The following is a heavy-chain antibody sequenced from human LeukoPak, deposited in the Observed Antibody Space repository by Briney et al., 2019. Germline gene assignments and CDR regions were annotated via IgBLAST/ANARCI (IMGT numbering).Heavy chain of an antibody. CDR3: ARVTGYMIGDYFDY. D-gene: IGHD3-22*01. Sequence: PSQTLSLTCTVSGGSISSRSYCWSWIRQPPGKGLEWIGYIYYSGSTNYNPSLKSRVTISVETSKNQFSLKLSSVTAADTAVYYCARVTGYMIGDYFDYWGQGTLVTVSS. J-gene: IGHJ4*02. CDR2: IYYSGST. CDR1: GGSISSRSYC. V-gene: IGHV4-61*01.